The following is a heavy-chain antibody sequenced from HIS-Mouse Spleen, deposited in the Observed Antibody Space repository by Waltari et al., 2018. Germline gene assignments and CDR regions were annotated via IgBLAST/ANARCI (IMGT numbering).Heavy chain of an antibody. V-gene: IGHV1-2*02. CDR1: GYTFTGYY. Sequence: QVQLVQSGAEVKKPGASVKVSCKASGYTFTGYYMHWVRQAPGQGLEWMGWINPNSGGTNYAQKFQGRVTMTRDTSINTAYMELSRLRSDDTAVYYCARDRIAAAGTYYYYYYGMDVWGQGTTVTVSS. CDR3: ARDRIAAAGTYYYYYYGMDV. CDR2: INPNSGGT. D-gene: IGHD6-13*01. J-gene: IGHJ6*02.